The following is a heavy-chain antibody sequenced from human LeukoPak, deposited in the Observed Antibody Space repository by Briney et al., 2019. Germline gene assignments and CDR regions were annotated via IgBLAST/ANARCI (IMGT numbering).Heavy chain of an antibody. V-gene: IGHV3-43*02. Sequence: GGSLRLSCAASGFNFDDYAMYWVRQAPGKGLEWVSFITWDGGSTYYEDSVKGRFTISGDNSKNSLYLQMNSLRTEDTALYYCAKDISRADGPQEYWGQGTLVTVSS. J-gene: IGHJ4*02. D-gene: IGHD6-19*01. CDR1: GFNFDDYA. CDR3: AKDISRADGPQEY. CDR2: ITWDGGST.